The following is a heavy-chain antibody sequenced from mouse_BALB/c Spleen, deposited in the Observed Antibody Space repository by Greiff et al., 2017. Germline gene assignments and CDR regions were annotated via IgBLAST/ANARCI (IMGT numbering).Heavy chain of an antibody. J-gene: IGHJ2*01. Sequence: DVQLVESGGDLVKPGGSLKLSCAASGFTFSSYGMSWVRQTPDKRLEWVATISSGGSYTYYPDSVKGRFTISRDNAKNTLYLQMSSLKSEDTAMYYCARTRYDEENYFDYWGQGTTLTVSS. V-gene: IGHV5-6*01. D-gene: IGHD2-14*01. CDR3: ARTRYDEENYFDY. CDR2: ISSGGSYT. CDR1: GFTFSSYG.